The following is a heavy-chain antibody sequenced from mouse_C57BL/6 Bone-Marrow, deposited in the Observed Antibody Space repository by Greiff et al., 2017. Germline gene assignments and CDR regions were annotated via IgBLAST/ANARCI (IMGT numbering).Heavy chain of an antibody. CDR3: ATTSNYEFAY. CDR2: IDPENGDT. CDR1: GFNIKDDY. J-gene: IGHJ3*01. V-gene: IGHV14-4*01. Sequence: VQLQQSGAELVRPGASVKLSCTASGFNIKDDYMHWVKQRPEQGLEWIGWIDPENGDTEYASKFQGKATITADTASNTAYLHLSSLTSEDTAVYYCATTSNYEFAYWGQGTLVTVSA. D-gene: IGHD2-5*01.